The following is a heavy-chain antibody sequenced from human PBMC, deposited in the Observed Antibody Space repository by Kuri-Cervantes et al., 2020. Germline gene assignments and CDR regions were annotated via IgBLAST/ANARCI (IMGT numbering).Heavy chain of an antibody. V-gene: IGHV3-21*01. Sequence: GESLKISCAASGFTLSSYSMNWVRQAPGKGLEWVSSISSSSSYIYYADSVKGRFTISRDNAKNSLYLQMNSLRAEDTAVYYCARVLGRDYYYDSSGYYRRDYWGQGTLVTVSS. J-gene: IGHJ4*02. CDR1: GFTLSSYS. CDR3: ARVLGRDYYYDSSGYYRRDY. D-gene: IGHD3-22*01. CDR2: ISSSSSYI.